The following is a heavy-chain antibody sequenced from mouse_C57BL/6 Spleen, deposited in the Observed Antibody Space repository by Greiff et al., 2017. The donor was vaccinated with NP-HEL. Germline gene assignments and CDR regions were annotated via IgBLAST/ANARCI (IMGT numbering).Heavy chain of an antibody. CDR1: GFTFSDYG. CDR3: ARAGDGYYFDY. Sequence: DVHLVESGGGLVKPGGSLKLSCAASGFTFSDYGMHWVRQAPEKGLEWVAYISSGSSTIYYADTVKGRFTISRDNAKNTLFLQMTSLRSEDTAMYYCARAGDGYYFDYWGQGTTLTVSS. CDR2: ISSGSSTI. J-gene: IGHJ2*01. V-gene: IGHV5-17*01. D-gene: IGHD2-3*01.